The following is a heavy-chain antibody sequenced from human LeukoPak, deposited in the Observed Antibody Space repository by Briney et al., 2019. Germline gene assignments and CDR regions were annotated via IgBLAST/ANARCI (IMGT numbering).Heavy chain of an antibody. J-gene: IGHJ4*02. Sequence: GGSLRLSCTVSGFTVGSNSMSWVRQAPGKGLEWVSFIYSGGNTHYSDSVKGRFTISRDNSKNTLYLQMNSLRAEDTAVYYCARRAGEYSHPYDYWGQGTLVTVSS. V-gene: IGHV3-53*01. CDR3: ARRAGEYSHPYDY. CDR2: IYSGGNT. D-gene: IGHD4-17*01. CDR1: GFTVGSNS.